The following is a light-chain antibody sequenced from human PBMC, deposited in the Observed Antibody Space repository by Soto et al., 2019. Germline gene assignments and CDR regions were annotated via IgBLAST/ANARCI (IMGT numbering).Light chain of an antibody. Sequence: DLQQNQPPSTLTVSVGDRVTITCRASQSISSWLAWYQQKPGKAPKLMINKAYSLESGVPSRLSGSGSGTDFTLTISSLEAEDVAFYWCQQYFDVPFTFGGGTKVDIK. CDR2: KAY. V-gene: IGKV1-5*03. CDR1: QSISSW. J-gene: IGKJ4*01. CDR3: QQYFDVPFT.